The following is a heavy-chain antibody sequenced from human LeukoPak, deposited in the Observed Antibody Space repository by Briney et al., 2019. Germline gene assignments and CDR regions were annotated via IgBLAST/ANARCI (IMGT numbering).Heavy chain of an antibody. V-gene: IGHV4-4*09. Sequence: SETLSLTCTVSGGSISSYYWSWIRQPPGKGLEWIGYIYTSGSTNYNPSLKSRVTISVDTSKNQFSLKLSSVTAADTAVYYCAKTTMTTRGPNWYFDLWGRGTLVTVSS. CDR2: IYTSGST. CDR1: GGSISSYY. CDR3: AKTTMTTRGPNWYFDL. J-gene: IGHJ2*01. D-gene: IGHD4-17*01.